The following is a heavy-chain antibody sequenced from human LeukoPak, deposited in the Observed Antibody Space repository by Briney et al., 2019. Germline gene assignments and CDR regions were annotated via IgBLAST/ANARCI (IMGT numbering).Heavy chain of an antibody. J-gene: IGHJ3*02. CDR3: ARRFALNYYGSGVQGI. CDR2: ISAYNGNT. V-gene: IGHV1-18*01. D-gene: IGHD3-10*01. Sequence: ASVKVSCKASGYTFTSYGISWVRQAPGQGLEWMGWISAYNGNTNYAQKLQGRVTMTTDTSTSTAYMELRSLRSDDTAVYYCARRFALNYYGSGVQGIWGQGTMVTVSS. CDR1: GYTFTSYG.